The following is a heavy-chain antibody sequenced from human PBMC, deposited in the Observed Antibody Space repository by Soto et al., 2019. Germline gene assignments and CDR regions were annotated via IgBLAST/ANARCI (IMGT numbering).Heavy chain of an antibody. CDR2: LHSGGDT. Sequence: EVQLVEPGGGLVQPGGALRLSCAASGIPVSSNYMTWVRQAPGKGLEWVSVLHSGGDTYYANSVKGRVTISRHDSTNTLFLQMNSLTAEDTAVYYCARDGPYYYASRMDVWCQGTTVTVSS. CDR3: ARDGPYYYASRMDV. D-gene: IGHD3-10*01. V-gene: IGHV3-53*04. J-gene: IGHJ6*02. CDR1: GIPVSSNY.